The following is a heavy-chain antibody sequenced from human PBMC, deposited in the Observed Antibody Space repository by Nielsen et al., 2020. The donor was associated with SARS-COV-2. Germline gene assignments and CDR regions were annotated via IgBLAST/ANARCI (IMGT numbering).Heavy chain of an antibody. CDR3: AKDRTVADGYWEFDH. V-gene: IGHV3-23*01. CDR2: IIWGNGGT. D-gene: IGHD5-24*01. CDR1: GFSFRSFT. J-gene: IGHJ5*02. Sequence: GESLKISCSASGFSFRSFTMSWVRQAPGKGLEWVSGIIWGNGGTYYTDSVKGRFTISRDDSRDTLYLQMNNLRSEDTARYYCAKDRTVADGYWEFDHWGQGAQVTVSP.